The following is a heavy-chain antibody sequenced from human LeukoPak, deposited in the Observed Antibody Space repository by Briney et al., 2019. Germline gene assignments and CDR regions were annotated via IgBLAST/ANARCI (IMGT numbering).Heavy chain of an antibody. Sequence: PGGSLRLSCAASGFTFSSYSMIWVRQAPGKGLEWVSSISSSSSYIYYADSVKGRFTISRDNAKNSLYLQMNSLRAEDTAVYYCATLHTLDFDYWGQGTLVTVSS. V-gene: IGHV3-21*01. CDR1: GFTFSSYS. CDR2: ISSSSSYI. D-gene: IGHD5-18*01. CDR3: ATLHTLDFDY. J-gene: IGHJ4*02.